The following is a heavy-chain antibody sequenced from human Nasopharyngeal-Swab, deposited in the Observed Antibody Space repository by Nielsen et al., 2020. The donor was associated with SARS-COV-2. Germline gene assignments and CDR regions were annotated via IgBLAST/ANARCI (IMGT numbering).Heavy chain of an antibody. CDR2: IYHSGST. D-gene: IGHD2-15*01. V-gene: IGHV4-4*02. J-gene: IGHJ6*03. CDR3: ARVSILKVVVVGYYYYMDV. Sequence: WIRQPPGKGLEWIGEIYHSGSTNYNPSLKSRVTISVDKSKSQFSLKLSSVTAADTAVYYCARVSILKVVVVGYYYYMDVWGKGTTVTVSS.